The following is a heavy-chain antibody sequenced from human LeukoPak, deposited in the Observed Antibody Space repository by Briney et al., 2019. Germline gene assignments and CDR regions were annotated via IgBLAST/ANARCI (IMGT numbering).Heavy chain of an antibody. CDR3: AKDPRELLLPRDAFDI. CDR2: FSSSGGST. D-gene: IGHD1-7*01. J-gene: IGHJ3*02. CDR1: GFTFSSYA. Sequence: GGSLRLSCAASGFTFSSYAMSWVRQAPGKGLEWVSGFSSSGGSTYYADSVKGRFTISRDNSKNTLYLQMNSLRAEDTAVYYCAKDPRELLLPRDAFDIWGQGTMVTVSS. V-gene: IGHV3-23*01.